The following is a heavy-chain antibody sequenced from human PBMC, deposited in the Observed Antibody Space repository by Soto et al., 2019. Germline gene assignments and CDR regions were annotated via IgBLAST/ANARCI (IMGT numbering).Heavy chain of an antibody. J-gene: IGHJ3*02. CDR3: ARDLQFSSDSSGYRDVFDI. CDR1: GYIFTTYG. CDR2: ISANNGNT. D-gene: IGHD3-22*01. Sequence: QVQLVQSGAEVKKPGASVKVSCKASGYIFTTYGISWVRQAPGQGLEWMGWISANNGNTYYAQKLQGRGTMNTDTPTRTISMELRSLRSDDTAVYYCARDLQFSSDSSGYRDVFDIWGQGTMVTVSS. V-gene: IGHV1-18*01.